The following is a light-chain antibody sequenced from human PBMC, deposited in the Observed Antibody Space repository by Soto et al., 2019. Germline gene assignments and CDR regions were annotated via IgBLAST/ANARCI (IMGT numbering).Light chain of an antibody. V-gene: IGKV1-39*01. Sequence: DIQMTQSPSSLSASVGDRVTITCRASQSISSYLNWYQQKPGKAPKLLIYAASSLESGVPSRFSGSGSGTDFTLTVSSLQPEDFANYYCQQSYSTLMDTFCQGTKLEIK. CDR2: AAS. J-gene: IGKJ2*01. CDR1: QSISSY. CDR3: QQSYSTLMDT.